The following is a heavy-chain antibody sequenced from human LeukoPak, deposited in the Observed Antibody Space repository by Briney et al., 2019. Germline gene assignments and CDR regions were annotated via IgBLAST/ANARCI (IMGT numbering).Heavy chain of an antibody. V-gene: IGHV4-59*01. CDR1: GGSISGYY. Sequence: SETLSLTCTVSGGSISGYYWSWLRQPPGKGLEWIGHIYYTGTTDYSPSLRSRVTISLDTYKNQFSLKLTSVAAADTAVYSCARGRSGGFHWGWEYWGQGTLVTVSS. CDR2: IYYTGTT. CDR3: ARGRSGGFHWGWEY. J-gene: IGHJ4*02. D-gene: IGHD2-15*01.